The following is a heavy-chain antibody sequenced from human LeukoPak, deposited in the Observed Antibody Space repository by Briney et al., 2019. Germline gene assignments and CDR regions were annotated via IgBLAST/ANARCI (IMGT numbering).Heavy chain of an antibody. J-gene: IGHJ4*02. V-gene: IGHV3-30-3*01. CDR1: GFTFSSYA. D-gene: IGHD6-13*01. Sequence: GGSLRLSCAASGFTFSSYAMHWVRHAPGKGLEWVAVISYDGSSKYYADSVKGRFTISRDNSKNTLYLQMNSLRAEDTAVYYCARDRWYSSSWYGFDYWGQGTLVTVSS. CDR3: ARDRWYSSSWYGFDY. CDR2: ISYDGSSK.